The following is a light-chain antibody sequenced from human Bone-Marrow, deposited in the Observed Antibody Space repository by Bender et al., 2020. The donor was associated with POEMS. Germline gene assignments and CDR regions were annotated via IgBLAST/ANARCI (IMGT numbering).Light chain of an antibody. Sequence: QSALTQPASMSGSPGQSITISCTGTSSDVGASDLVSWYQQHPGKRPKLMIFDVSDRPSGVPDRFSGSKSGTSASLTVSGLQAADEADYYCSSYAGSNNLVFGGGTKLTVL. CDR2: DVS. CDR3: SSYAGSNNLV. V-gene: IGLV2-8*01. J-gene: IGLJ2*01. CDR1: SSDVGASDL.